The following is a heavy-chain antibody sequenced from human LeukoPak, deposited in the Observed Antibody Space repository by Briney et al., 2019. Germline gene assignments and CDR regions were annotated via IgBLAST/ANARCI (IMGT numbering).Heavy chain of an antibody. CDR2: IIPIFGTA. CDR1: GGTFSSYA. Sequence: ASVRVSCKASGGTFSSYAISWVRQAPGQGLEWMGGIIPIFGTANYAQKFQGRVTITTDESTSTAYMELSSLRSEDTAVYYCARGRGYSYGYGDYWGQGTLVTVSS. D-gene: IGHD5-18*01. V-gene: IGHV1-69*05. J-gene: IGHJ4*02. CDR3: ARGRGYSYGYGDY.